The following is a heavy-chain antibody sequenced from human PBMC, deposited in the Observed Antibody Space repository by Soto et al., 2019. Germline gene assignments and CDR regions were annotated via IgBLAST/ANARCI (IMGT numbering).Heavy chain of an antibody. CDR1: GSTFSSYG. J-gene: IGHJ5*02. CDR2: ISYDGSNK. Sequence: PGGSLRLSCAASGSTFSSYGMHWVRQAPGKGLEWVAVISYDGSNKYYADSVKGRFTISRDNSKNTLYLQMNSLRAEDTAVYYCAKNIVGATPGGFDPWGQGTLVTVSS. CDR3: AKNIVGATPGGFDP. V-gene: IGHV3-30*18. D-gene: IGHD1-26*01.